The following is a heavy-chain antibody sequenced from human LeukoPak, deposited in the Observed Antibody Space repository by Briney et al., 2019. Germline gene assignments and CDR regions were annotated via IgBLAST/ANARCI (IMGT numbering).Heavy chain of an antibody. CDR3: AKDDDSSGYFYYFDY. Sequence: GGSLRLSCAASGFTFSSYAVSWVRQAPGKGLEWVSAISGSGGSTYYADSVKGRFTISRDNSKNTLYLRMNSLRAEDTAVYYCAKDDDSSGYFYYFDYWGQGTLVTVSS. V-gene: IGHV3-23*01. D-gene: IGHD3-22*01. CDR2: ISGSGGST. J-gene: IGHJ4*02. CDR1: GFTFSSYA.